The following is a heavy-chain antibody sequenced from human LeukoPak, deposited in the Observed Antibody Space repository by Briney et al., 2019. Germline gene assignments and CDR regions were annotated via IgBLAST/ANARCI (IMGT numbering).Heavy chain of an antibody. CDR2: IKRDGNEK. D-gene: IGHD3-10*01. J-gene: IGHJ5*01. Sequence: GGSLRLSCAASGFTFSSYWMNWVRQAPGKGLEGVANIKRDGNEKNYVDSVRGRFSISRDNANNSLYLQMDSLRAEVTAVYYCAKEGAYPIITYDSWGQGTLVTVSS. CDR3: AKEGAYPIITYDS. CDR1: GFTFSSYW. V-gene: IGHV3-7*01.